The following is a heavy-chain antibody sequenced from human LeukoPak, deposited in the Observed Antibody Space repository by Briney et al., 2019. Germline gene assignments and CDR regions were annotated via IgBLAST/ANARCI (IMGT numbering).Heavy chain of an antibody. CDR1: GGSFSGCY. CDR3: ASPGGAMGSTFDY. Sequence: SETLSHTCAVYGGSFSGCYWSWIRQPPGKGLEWIGEINHSGSTNYNPSLKSRVTISVDTSKNQFSLKLSSVTAADTAVYYCASPGGAMGSTFDYWGQGTLVTVSS. J-gene: IGHJ4*02. D-gene: IGHD3-16*01. CDR2: INHSGST. V-gene: IGHV4-34*01.